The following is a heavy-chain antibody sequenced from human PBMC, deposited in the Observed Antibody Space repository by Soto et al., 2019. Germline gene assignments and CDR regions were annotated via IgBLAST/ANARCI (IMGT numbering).Heavy chain of an antibody. V-gene: IGHV4-39*01. D-gene: IGHD1-26*01. Sequence: QLQLQESGPGLVKPSETLSLTCTVSGGSISSSSYYWGWIRQPPGKGLEWIGSIYYSGSTYYNPSLQSRVTISVDTSKNQFSLNLSSVTAADTAVYYCARNLTSGYSGRPPRIDYWGQGPLVTVSS. CDR3: ARNLTSGYSGRPPRIDY. J-gene: IGHJ4*02. CDR1: GGSISSSSYY. CDR2: IYYSGST.